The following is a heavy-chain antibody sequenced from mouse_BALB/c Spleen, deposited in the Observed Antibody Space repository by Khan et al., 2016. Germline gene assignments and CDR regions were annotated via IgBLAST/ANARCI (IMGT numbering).Heavy chain of an antibody. CDR1: GFSLTNSG. Sequence: QVQLQQSGPGLVAPSQSLSITCTVSGFSLTNSGVHWIRQPPGKGLEWLGVIWPGGSTDYNSALMSRLSITKDNSQNQVFLKMISLQTDDTAMYYSARDVQDYDAWFASWGQGTLVIVSA. D-gene: IGHD2-4*01. V-gene: IGHV2-9*02. CDR3: ARDVQDYDAWFAS. J-gene: IGHJ3*01. CDR2: IWPGGST.